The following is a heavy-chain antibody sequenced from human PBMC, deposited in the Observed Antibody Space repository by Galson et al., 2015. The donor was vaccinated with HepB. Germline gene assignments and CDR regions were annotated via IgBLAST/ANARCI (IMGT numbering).Heavy chain of an antibody. J-gene: IGHJ6*02. CDR1: GGSISSGGYY. Sequence: LSLTCTVSGGSISSGGYYWSWIRQHPGKGLEWIGYIYHSGSTYYNPSLKSRVTTSVDTSKNQFSLKLSSVTAADTAVYYCAGATSGPHAPRYYYYGMDVWGQGTAVTVSS. CDR2: IYHSGST. CDR3: AGATSGPHAPRYYYYGMDV. V-gene: IGHV4-31*03. D-gene: IGHD5-12*01.